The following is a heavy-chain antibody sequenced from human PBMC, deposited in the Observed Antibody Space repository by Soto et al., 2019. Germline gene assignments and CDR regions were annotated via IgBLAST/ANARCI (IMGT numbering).Heavy chain of an antibody. D-gene: IGHD3-22*01. Sequence: PXESVKISCKGSGYSFTSYWIGWVRQIPGKGLEWMGIIYPGDSDTRYSPSFQGQVTISADKSISTAYLQWSSLKASDTAMYYCARRGLGYYDSSGYYRRGAFDIWGQGTMVTVSS. CDR3: ARRGLGYYDSSGYYRRGAFDI. CDR2: IYPGDSDT. CDR1: GYSFTSYW. J-gene: IGHJ3*02. V-gene: IGHV5-51*01.